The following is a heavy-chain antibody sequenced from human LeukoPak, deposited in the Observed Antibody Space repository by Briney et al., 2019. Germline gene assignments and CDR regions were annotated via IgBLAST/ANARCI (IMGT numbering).Heavy chain of an antibody. D-gene: IGHD3-16*01. V-gene: IGHV3-69-1*02. CDR1: GFTFSDYD. Sequence: PGGSLRLSCSASGFTFSDYDMNWVRQAPGKGLEWVSSISGLSTHIYYGDSVKGRFSISRDNAKNSVYLQMNSLGVEDTAIYYCGRAFPPLRTSSAGDLWGQEILVTVSS. CDR2: ISGLSTHI. J-gene: IGHJ4*02. CDR3: GRAFPPLRTSSAGDL.